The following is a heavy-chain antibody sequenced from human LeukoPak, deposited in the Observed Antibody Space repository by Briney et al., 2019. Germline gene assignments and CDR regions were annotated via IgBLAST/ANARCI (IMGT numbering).Heavy chain of an antibody. D-gene: IGHD2-2*01. CDR2: ISAYNGNT. V-gene: IGHV1-18*01. CDR3: ARDPTGVSTSGPGVFDY. Sequence: ASVTVSCKASGYTFTSYGISWVRQAPGQGLEWMGWISAYNGNTNYAQKLQGRVTMTTDTSTSTAYMELRSLRSDDTAVYYCARDPTGVSTSGPGVFDYWGQGTLVTVSS. CDR1: GYTFTSYG. J-gene: IGHJ4*02.